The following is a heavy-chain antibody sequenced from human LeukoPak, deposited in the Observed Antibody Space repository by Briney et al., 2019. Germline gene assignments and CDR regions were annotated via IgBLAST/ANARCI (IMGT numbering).Heavy chain of an antibody. Sequence: ASVKVSCKASGYTFTGYYMHWVRQAPGQGLEWMGWINPNSGGTNYAQKFQGRVTMTRDTSISTAYMELSRLRSDDTAVYYCARPTASWEVNIAAAGYGGYYYYMDVWGKGTTVTVSS. J-gene: IGHJ6*03. CDR1: GYTFTGYY. CDR2: INPNSGGT. V-gene: IGHV1-2*02. CDR3: ARPTASWEVNIAAAGYGGYYYYMDV. D-gene: IGHD6-13*01.